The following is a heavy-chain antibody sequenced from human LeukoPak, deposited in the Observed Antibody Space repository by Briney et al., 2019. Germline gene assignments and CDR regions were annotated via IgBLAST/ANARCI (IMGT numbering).Heavy chain of an antibody. V-gene: IGHV3-23*01. J-gene: IGHJ4*02. D-gene: IGHD1-1*01. CDR3: ARRPGLERYYFDY. CDR2: ISGSGGST. CDR1: GFTFSSHA. Sequence: GGSLRLSCGASGFTFSSHAMSWVRQAPGKGLQWVSTISGSGGSTYYADSVKGRFTISRDNSKNTLYLQMNSLRAEDTALYYCARRPGLERYYFDYWGQGTLVTVSS.